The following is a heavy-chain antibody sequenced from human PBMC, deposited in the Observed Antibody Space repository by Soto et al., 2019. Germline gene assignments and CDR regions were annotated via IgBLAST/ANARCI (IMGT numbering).Heavy chain of an antibody. D-gene: IGHD2-21*02. J-gene: IGHJ5*02. CDR1: GASIRSTDYY. CDR2: VYYTGST. Sequence: PSATLSLTCTVSGASIRSTDYYFSLILHSPGKGLEWIGYVYYTGSTYYNPSLMSRLTISVDTSKNQFSLKLTSVTAAETAVYYCVRTAREGAVAPHWFDRWGQGTQVTVSS. V-gene: IGHV4-30-4*01. CDR3: VRTAREGAVAPHWFDR.